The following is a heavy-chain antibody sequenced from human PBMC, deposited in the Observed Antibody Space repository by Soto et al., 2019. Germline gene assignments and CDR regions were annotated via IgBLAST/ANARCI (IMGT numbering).Heavy chain of an antibody. J-gene: IGHJ4*02. CDR1: GFTFSSYG. CDR3: ARPYCSGGSCYYYFDY. D-gene: IGHD2-15*01. CDR2: IRYDGSNK. Sequence: GGSLRLSCAASGFTFSSYGMHWVRQAPGKGLEWVAVIRYDGSNKYYADSVKGRFTISRDNSKNTLYLQMNSLRAEDTAVYYCARPYCSGGSCYYYFDYWGQGTLVTVSS. V-gene: IGHV3-33*01.